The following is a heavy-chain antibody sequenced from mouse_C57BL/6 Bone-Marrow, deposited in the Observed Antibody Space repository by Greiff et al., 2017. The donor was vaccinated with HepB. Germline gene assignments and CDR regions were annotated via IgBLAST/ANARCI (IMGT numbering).Heavy chain of an antibody. CDR2: ISNGGGRT. Sequence: EVKLVESGGGLVQPGGSLKLSCAASGFTFSDYYMYWVRQTPEKRLEWVAYISNGGGRTYYPDTVKGRFTISRDNAKNTLYLQMSRLKSEDTAMYYCARHRQYYGSSPLYFDGWGTGTTVTVSS. D-gene: IGHD1-1*01. V-gene: IGHV5-12*01. J-gene: IGHJ1*03. CDR1: GFTFSDYY. CDR3: ARHRQYYGSSPLYFDG.